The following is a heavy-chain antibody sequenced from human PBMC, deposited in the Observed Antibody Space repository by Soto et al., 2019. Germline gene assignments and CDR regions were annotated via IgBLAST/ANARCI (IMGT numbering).Heavy chain of an antibody. CDR1: GYTFTSYG. Sequence: ASVKVSCKASGYTFTSYGISWVRQAPGQGLEWMGWISAYNGNTNYAQKLQGRVTMTTDTSTSTAYMELRSLRSDDTAVDYCARDGYSYGWGGFYYGMDVWGQGTTVTVSS. D-gene: IGHD5-18*01. J-gene: IGHJ6*02. V-gene: IGHV1-18*01. CDR2: ISAYNGNT. CDR3: ARDGYSYGWGGFYYGMDV.